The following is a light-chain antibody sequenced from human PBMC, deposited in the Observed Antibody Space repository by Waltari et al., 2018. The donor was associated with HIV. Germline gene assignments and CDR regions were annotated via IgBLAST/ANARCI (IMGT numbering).Light chain of an antibody. J-gene: IGLJ2*01. Sequence: QSALPQPPSASGSPGPSVTISCTGTSSDVGHYDYVSWYQQQPGTAPSLFIYEVNKRPSVVPCRFSCTKSGNPASLTASGLQAEYEADYYCTSYAGSNNLGIFGGGTKVTVL. CDR3: TSYAGSNNLGI. CDR2: EVN. CDR1: SSDVGHYDY. V-gene: IGLV2-8*01.